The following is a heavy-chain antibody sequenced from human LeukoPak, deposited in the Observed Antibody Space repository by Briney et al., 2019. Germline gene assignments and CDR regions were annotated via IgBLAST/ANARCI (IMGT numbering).Heavy chain of an antibody. V-gene: IGHV3-30*04. D-gene: IGHD3-10*01. CDR2: ISNDGNNR. CDR3: ARPDDSESFYRANHY. Sequence: GGSLRLSCAASGFSFNSYPMHWVRQAPGKGLEWVAVISNDGNNRYYADSVKGRFTISRDNSNNTLSLQMNGLRVEDTAVYYCARPDDSESFYRANHYWGRGTLVTVS. J-gene: IGHJ4*02. CDR1: GFSFNSYP.